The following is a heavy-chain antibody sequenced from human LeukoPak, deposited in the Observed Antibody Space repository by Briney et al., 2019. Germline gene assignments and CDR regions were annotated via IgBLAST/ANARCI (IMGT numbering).Heavy chain of an antibody. CDR2: TSGSGGAT. V-gene: IGHV3-23*01. CDR3: AKDRFRVAQPLDY. J-gene: IGHJ4*02. D-gene: IGHD3-3*01. Sequence: GGSLRLSCAASGFTFSSYAMSWVRQAPGKGLEWFSATSGSGGATYYADSVKGRFTISRDNSKNTLYLQMNSLRAEDTAIYYCAKDRFRVAQPLDYWGQGTLVTVSS. CDR1: GFTFSSYA.